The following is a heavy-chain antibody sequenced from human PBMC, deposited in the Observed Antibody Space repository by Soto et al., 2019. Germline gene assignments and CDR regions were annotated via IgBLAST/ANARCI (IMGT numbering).Heavy chain of an antibody. V-gene: IGHV3-74*01. CDR3: TRGPRPSSVGTGAV. CDR2: ISDDGART. CDR1: GFVFEVYW. J-gene: IGHJ4*02. D-gene: IGHD2-2*01. Sequence: WWSLRLSCVASGFVFEVYWMHGFRQVPGKGLEWVSRISDDGARTDYADSVRGRFTISRDNANNALYLQMNALRGEDTAVYFCTRGPRPSSVGTGAVWGRVALVTVSS.